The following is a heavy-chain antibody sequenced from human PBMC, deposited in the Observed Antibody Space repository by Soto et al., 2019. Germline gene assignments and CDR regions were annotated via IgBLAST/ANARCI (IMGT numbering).Heavy chain of an antibody. D-gene: IGHD6-13*01. CDR1: GFTFSNYD. CDR3: VRGKGVYSSTWFDY. V-gene: IGHV3-13*01. CDR2: IGTTGDT. J-gene: IGHJ5*01. Sequence: EVQLVESGGGLVQPGGSLRLSCAASGFTFSNYDMHWVRQAAGKGLEWVSAIGTTGDTYYPGSVKGRFTISRENAKNSLYLQMNSLRAEDTAVYYCVRGKGVYSSTWFDYWDQGTLVTVSS.